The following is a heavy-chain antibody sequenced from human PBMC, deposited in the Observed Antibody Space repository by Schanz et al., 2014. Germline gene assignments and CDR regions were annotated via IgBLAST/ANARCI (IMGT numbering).Heavy chain of an antibody. Sequence: QLQLQESGPGLVKPSETLSLTCSVSGGSISSGGYFWIWIRQHPGKGLEWIGHIDYTGTPYYNPSLKSRITIALDTSRNQFSLNLSSVTAADTAVYYCARVRPGFSIDPWGQGTLVTVSS. CDR3: ARVRPGFSIDP. V-gene: IGHV4-31*03. CDR2: IDYTGTP. J-gene: IGHJ5*02. CDR1: GGSISSGGYF. D-gene: IGHD6-25*01.